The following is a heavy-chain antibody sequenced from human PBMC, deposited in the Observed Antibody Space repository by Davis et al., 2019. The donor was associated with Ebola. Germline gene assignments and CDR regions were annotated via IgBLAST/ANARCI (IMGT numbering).Heavy chain of an antibody. V-gene: IGHV3-33*01. CDR1: GFIFNNYG. CDR3: ARDTGSGSYRSSVDFDY. CDR2: IWYDGSIQ. D-gene: IGHD1-26*01. Sequence: GESLKISCAASGFIFNNYGMHWVRQAPGKGLEWVAVIWYDGSIQVYADSVKGRFTISRDNSKNTLYLQMNSLRAEDTAVYYCARDTGSGSYRSSVDFDYWGQGTLVTVSS. J-gene: IGHJ4*02.